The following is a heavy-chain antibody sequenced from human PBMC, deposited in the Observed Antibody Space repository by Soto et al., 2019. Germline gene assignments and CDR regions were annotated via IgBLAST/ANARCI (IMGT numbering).Heavy chain of an antibody. CDR1: GWTFTSYD. Sequence: VSCTYSGWTFTSYDMNWVREAAGQGPEWMGSVTPRNGDTAFAQKYQGRVTVTSNTSMSTVYMELSSRISDDTAVSYCERGLYAGELLHDFEDGGQ. CDR3: ERGLYAGELLHDFED. CDR2: VTPRNGDT. V-gene: IGHV1-8*02. D-gene: IGHD2-8*01. J-gene: IGHJ4*02.